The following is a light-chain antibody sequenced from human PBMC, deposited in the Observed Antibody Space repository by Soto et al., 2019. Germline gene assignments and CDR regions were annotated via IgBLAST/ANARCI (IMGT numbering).Light chain of an antibody. CDR1: QSVSSSY. CDR3: QQYGSSLIT. J-gene: IGKJ5*01. V-gene: IGKV3-20*01. CDR2: GAS. Sequence: VFTPSPGTLSTSPGERATLSCRASQSVSSSYLAWYQQKPGQAPRLLIYGASSRATGIPDRFSGSGSGTDFTLTISRLEPEDFAVYYCQQYGSSLITFGQGTRLEIK.